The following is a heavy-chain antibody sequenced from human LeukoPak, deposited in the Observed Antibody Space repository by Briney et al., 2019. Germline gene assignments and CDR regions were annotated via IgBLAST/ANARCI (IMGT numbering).Heavy chain of an antibody. CDR1: GFTFSTYS. V-gene: IGHV3-48*01. Sequence: GSLRLSCAASGFTFSTYSMNWVRQAPGKGLEWVSYITSSSSTIYYADSVKGRFTISRDNAKNSLYLQMNSLRAEDTAVYYCAREDPSFDYWGQGTLVTVSS. CDR2: ITSSSSTI. J-gene: IGHJ4*02. CDR3: AREDPSFDY.